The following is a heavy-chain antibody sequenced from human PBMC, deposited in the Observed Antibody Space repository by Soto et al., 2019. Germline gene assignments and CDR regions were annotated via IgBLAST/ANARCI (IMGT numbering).Heavy chain of an antibody. D-gene: IGHD6-13*01. CDR2: MSYDGTKQ. CDR1: EFTLSTYG. Sequence: PGGSLRLSCGASEFTLSTYGMHWVRQAPGKGLEWVAAMSYDGTKQYYVDSVKGRFTISRDNSRNTLFLQLNSLRDEDTAVYYCAKEYGSTWIDHWGQGTPVTVSS. J-gene: IGHJ4*02. CDR3: AKEYGSTWIDH. V-gene: IGHV3-30*18.